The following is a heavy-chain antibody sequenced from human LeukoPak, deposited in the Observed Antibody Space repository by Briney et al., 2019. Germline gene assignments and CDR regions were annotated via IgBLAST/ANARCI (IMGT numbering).Heavy chain of an antibody. CDR2: ISGSGGST. D-gene: IGHD3-10*01. Sequence: GGSLRLSCAASGFTFSSYAMSWVRHAPGKGLEGVSAISGSGGSTYYADSVKGRFTISRDNSKNTLYLQMNSLRAEDTAVYYCAKASEYYGSGSYPIGGFYWGQGTLVTVSS. CDR3: AKASEYYGSGSYPIGGFY. V-gene: IGHV3-23*01. J-gene: IGHJ4*02. CDR1: GFTFSSYA.